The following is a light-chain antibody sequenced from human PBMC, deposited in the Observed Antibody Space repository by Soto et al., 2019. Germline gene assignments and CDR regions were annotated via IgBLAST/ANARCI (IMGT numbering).Light chain of an antibody. V-gene: IGKV1-12*01. CDR3: QQANRFPFT. CDR2: AAS. J-gene: IGKJ3*01. CDR1: QAIGSW. Sequence: DIQMTQSPSSVSASVGDRVTITCRASQAIGSWLAWYQQKPGKAPKLLIYAASSLQSGVPSRFGGSQSGTDFTLTIASLQPEDFATYYCQQANRFPFTFGPGTKVEMK.